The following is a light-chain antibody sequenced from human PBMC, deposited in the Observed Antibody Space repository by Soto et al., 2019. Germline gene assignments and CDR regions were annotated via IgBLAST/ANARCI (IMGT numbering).Light chain of an antibody. J-gene: IGLJ1*01. CDR1: SSDVGIYNY. V-gene: IGLV2-11*01. CDR2: DVN. Sequence: QSVLTQPRSVSGSPGQSVTISCTGTSSDVGIYNYVSWYQQHPDKAPQLMIYDVNNRPSGVPDRFSGPKSGNTASLTISGLQAEDEADYYCCSYAGTYTYIFGTGTKVTVL. CDR3: CSYAGTYTYI.